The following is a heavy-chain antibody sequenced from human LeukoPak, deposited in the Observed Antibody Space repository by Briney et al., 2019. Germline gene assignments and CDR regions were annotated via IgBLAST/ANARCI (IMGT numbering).Heavy chain of an antibody. CDR1: AFTFSNYA. CDR3: AKGIFGGWLQLHYYGMDV. D-gene: IGHD5-24*01. J-gene: IGHJ6*02. Sequence: PGGSLRLSCAASAFTFSNYAMSWVRQAPGKGLEWVSAISGGGGSTYYADSVKGRFTISRDNSKNTLYLQMNSLRAEDTAVYYCAKGIFGGWLQLHYYGMDVWGQGTTVTVSS. V-gene: IGHV3-23*01. CDR2: ISGGGGST.